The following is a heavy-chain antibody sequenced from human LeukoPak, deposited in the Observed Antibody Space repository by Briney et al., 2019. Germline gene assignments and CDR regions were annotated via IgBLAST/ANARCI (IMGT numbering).Heavy chain of an antibody. D-gene: IGHD3-3*01. CDR1: GGTFSSYA. CDR3: ARDPITIFGVVIGP. J-gene: IGHJ5*02. CDR2: IIPILGIA. V-gene: IGHV1-69*04. Sequence: SVKVSCKASGGTFSSYAINWVRPAPGQGLEWMGRIIPILGIANYAQKFQGRVTITADKSTSTAYMELSSLRSEDTAVYYCARDPITIFGVVIGPWGQGTLVTVSS.